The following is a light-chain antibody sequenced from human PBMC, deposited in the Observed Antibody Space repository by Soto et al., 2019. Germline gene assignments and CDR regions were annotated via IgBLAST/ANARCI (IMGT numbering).Light chain of an antibody. J-gene: IGKJ1*01. CDR1: QSVTSSY. CDR3: QHYGRSPPSWT. V-gene: IGKV3-20*01. CDR2: DAS. Sequence: EIVLTQSPGTLSLSPGARATLSCRASQSVTSSYLAWYQQKPGQPPRLLIFDASSRATGIPDRFTGSGSGTDFTLTISSLEPEDVAVYYCQHYGRSPPSWTFGQGTEVEIK.